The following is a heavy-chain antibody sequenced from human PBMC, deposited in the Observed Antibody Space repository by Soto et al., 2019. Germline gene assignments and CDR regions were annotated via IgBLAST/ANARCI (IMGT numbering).Heavy chain of an antibody. J-gene: IGHJ4*02. Sequence: LSLTCTVSGGSTTSGGYYWNWIRQHPGKGLEWIGYIHYSGSNYHNPSLKSRVTMSVDTSKNQISLKLSSVSAADTAIYYCAREPYHYDSSGYYDLWGQGTRVTV. CDR3: AREPYHYDSSGYYDL. V-gene: IGHV4-31*03. CDR1: GGSTTSGGYY. D-gene: IGHD3-22*01. CDR2: IHYSGSN.